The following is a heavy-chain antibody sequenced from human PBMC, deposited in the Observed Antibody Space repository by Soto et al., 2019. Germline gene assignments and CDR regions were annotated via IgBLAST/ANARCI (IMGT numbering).Heavy chain of an antibody. CDR2: IKQDGSEK. CDR1: GFTFSSYW. Sequence: PGGSLRLSCAASGFTFSSYWMSWVRQAPGKGLEKVANIKQDGSEKYYVDSVKGRFTISRDNAKNSLYLQMNSLRAEDTAVYYCARGADGYNAFYYYYGMDVWGQGTTVTVSS. D-gene: IGHD5-12*01. V-gene: IGHV3-7*04. CDR3: ARGADGYNAFYYYYGMDV. J-gene: IGHJ6*02.